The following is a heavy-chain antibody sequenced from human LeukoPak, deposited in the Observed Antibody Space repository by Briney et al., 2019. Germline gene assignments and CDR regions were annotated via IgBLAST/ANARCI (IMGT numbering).Heavy chain of an antibody. J-gene: IGHJ4*02. V-gene: IGHV1-69*05. Sequence: ASVKVSCKASGGTFSSYAISWVRQAPGQGLEWMGGIIPIFGTANYAQKFQGRVTITTDESTSTAYMELSSLRSEDTAVYYCAGARPIDPYDYVWGSWGQGTLVTVSS. CDR3: AGARPIDPYDYVWGS. CDR1: GGTFSSYA. CDR2: IIPIFGTA. D-gene: IGHD3-16*01.